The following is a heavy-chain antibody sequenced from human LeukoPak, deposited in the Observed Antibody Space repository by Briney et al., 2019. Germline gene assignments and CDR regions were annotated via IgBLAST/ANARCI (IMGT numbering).Heavy chain of an antibody. CDR2: IKQDGSEK. CDR1: GFTFSSYW. CDR3: ARDYRRYYYYYYGMDV. J-gene: IGHJ6*02. V-gene: IGHV3-7*03. Sequence: GGSLRLSCAASGFTFSSYWMSWVRQAPGKGLEWVANIKQDGSEKYYVDSAKGRFTISRDNAKNSLYLQMNSLRAEDTVVYYCARDYRRYYYYYYGMDVWGQGTTVTVSS.